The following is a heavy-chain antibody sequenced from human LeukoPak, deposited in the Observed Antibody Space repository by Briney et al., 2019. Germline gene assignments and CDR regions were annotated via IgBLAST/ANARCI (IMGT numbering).Heavy chain of an antibody. V-gene: IGHV5-51*01. Sequence: GESLKISCKGSGYSFTSYRLAWVRHMPGKGLEWMGVIYPGDSDTTYSPSLQGQVTISVDTSLTTVYLQWSSLRPSDTAIYYCARRRYYGSGDFDLWGQGTLVTVSS. CDR3: ARRRYYGSGDFDL. J-gene: IGHJ1*01. CDR2: IYPGDSDT. D-gene: IGHD3-10*01. CDR1: GYSFTSYR.